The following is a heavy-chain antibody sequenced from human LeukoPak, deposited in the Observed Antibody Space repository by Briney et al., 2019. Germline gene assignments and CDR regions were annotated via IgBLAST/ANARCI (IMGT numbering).Heavy chain of an antibody. CDR1: GFTFSSNG. CDR2: ISGSGDTI. D-gene: IGHD3-3*01. J-gene: IGHJ3*01. Sequence: GGSLRLSCAASGFTFSSNGMSWVRQAPGKGLEWVSAISGSGDTIYYADSVKGRFTISRDNSKNTLYLQMNSLRAEDTAIYYCAIHYDFSSWGQGTMVTASS. V-gene: IGHV3-23*01. CDR3: AIHYDFSS.